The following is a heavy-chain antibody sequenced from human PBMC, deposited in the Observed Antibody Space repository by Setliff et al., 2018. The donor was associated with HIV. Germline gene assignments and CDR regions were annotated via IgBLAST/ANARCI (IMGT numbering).Heavy chain of an antibody. D-gene: IGHD2-15*01. CDR2: IYKAGKT. V-gene: IGHV3-53*01. Sequence: GESLKISCEASGFRVTDTYMAWVRQAPGKGLEWVTLIYKAGKTYYAESVKGRFTISKDHTQNALYLQMNSLTDEDTAVYYCAKCGGVSCYSASWYFDYWGQGTLVTVSS. CDR1: GFRVTDTY. J-gene: IGHJ4*02. CDR3: AKCGGVSCYSASWYFDY.